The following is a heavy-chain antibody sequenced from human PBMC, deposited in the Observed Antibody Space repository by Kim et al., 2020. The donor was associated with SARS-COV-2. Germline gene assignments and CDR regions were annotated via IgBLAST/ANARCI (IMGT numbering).Heavy chain of an antibody. CDR3: ARDSRVLQWLASDAFDI. D-gene: IGHD6-19*01. Sequence: VKGRFTISRDKSENTLYLQMNSLRDEDTALYYCARDSRVLQWLASDAFDIWGQGTMVTVSS. V-gene: IGHV3-30*07. J-gene: IGHJ3*02.